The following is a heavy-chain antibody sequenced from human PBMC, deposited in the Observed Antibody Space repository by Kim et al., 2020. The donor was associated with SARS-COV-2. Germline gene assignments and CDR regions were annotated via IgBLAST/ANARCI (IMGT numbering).Heavy chain of an antibody. D-gene: IGHD2-15*01. CDR1: GFNFRSFG. CDR2: ISHDGNTK. Sequence: GGSLRLSCEASGFNFRSFGMHWVRQAPGKGLQHMAVISHDGNTKKYADSMKGRFTISRDNSKNTLYLQIDSLRAEDTAMYYCARDGGLHLAFDYWGQGTLVTVSS. V-gene: IGHV3-33*05. CDR3: ARDGGLHLAFDY. J-gene: IGHJ4*02.